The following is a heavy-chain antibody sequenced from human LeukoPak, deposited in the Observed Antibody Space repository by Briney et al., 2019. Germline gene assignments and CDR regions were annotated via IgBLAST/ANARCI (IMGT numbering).Heavy chain of an antibody. J-gene: IGHJ4*02. CDR3: APSGSYYYYFDY. Sequence: ASVKVSCKASGFTFTGYYMHWVRQAPGQGLEWMGWINPDSGGTNYAQTFQGRVTMTRDTSISTAYMELSRLRSDDTAVYYCAPSGSYYYYFDYWGQGTLVTVSS. D-gene: IGHD3-10*01. CDR1: GFTFTGYY. CDR2: INPDSGGT. V-gene: IGHV1-2*02.